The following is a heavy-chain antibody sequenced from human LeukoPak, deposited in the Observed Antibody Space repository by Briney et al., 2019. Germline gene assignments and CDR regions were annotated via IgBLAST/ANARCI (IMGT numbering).Heavy chain of an antibody. CDR1: GFTFSSYG. Sequence: GGSLRLSCAASGFTFSSYGMHWVRQAPGKGLEWVAVIWYDGSNKYYADSVEGRFTISRDNSKNTLYLQMNSLRAEDTAVYYCAKDFWSGYFDYWGQGTLVTVSS. CDR2: IWYDGSNK. D-gene: IGHD3-3*01. J-gene: IGHJ4*02. V-gene: IGHV3-33*06. CDR3: AKDFWSGYFDY.